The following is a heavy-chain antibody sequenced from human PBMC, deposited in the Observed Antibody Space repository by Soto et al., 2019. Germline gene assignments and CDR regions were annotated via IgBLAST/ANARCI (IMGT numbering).Heavy chain of an antibody. CDR1: VFSVSVNY. J-gene: IGHJ6*02. V-gene: IGHV3-53*01. CDR2: IDTAGRT. CDR3: ARGATYYDFWSGYYTSYTDYGMDV. D-gene: IGHD3-3*01. Sequence: PGGSLRLSCEASVFSVSVNYMTWVRQAPGKGLEWVSVIDTAGRTNYAESVRGRFTISRDNAKNTLHLQMNSLRGEDTAVYYCARGATYYDFWSGYYTSYTDYGMDVWGQGATVTVS.